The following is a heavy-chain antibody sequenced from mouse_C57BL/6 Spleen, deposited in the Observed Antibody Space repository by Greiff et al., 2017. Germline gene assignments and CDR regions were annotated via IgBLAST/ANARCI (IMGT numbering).Heavy chain of an antibody. CDR3: TKRIYYGSSLYFCY. CDR1: GFTFSSYS. CDR2: ISGGGGNT. V-gene: IGHV5-9*01. Sequence: EVKLMESGGGLVKPGGSLKLSCAASGFTFSSYSMSWVRQPPGKRLEWVGTISGGGGNTYYPDSMKGRFTISRDNAKNTLYLQMSSLMSEDTALSYCTKRIYYGSSLYFCYWGQGATLTVS. D-gene: IGHD1-1*01. J-gene: IGHJ2*01.